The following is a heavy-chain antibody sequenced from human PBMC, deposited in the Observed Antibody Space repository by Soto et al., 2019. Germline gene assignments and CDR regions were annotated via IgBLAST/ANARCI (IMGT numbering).Heavy chain of an antibody. Sequence: QLQLQESGPGLVKPSETLSLTCTVSGGSISSSSYYWGWIRQPPGKGLEWIGSIYYSGSTYYNPSHKSRVTISVDTSKNQFSLKLSSVTAADTAVYYCARRMVVAVYFDYWGQGTLVTVSS. CDR1: GGSISSSSYY. D-gene: IGHD2-15*01. CDR2: IYYSGST. V-gene: IGHV4-39*01. CDR3: ARRMVVAVYFDY. J-gene: IGHJ4*02.